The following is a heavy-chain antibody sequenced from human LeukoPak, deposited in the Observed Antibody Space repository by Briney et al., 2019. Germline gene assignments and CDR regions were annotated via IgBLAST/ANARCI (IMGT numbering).Heavy chain of an antibody. CDR1: GGSISSSSYY. J-gene: IGHJ4*02. V-gene: IGHV4-39*01. CDR2: IYYSGST. Sequence: SETLSLTCTVSGGSISSSSYYWGWIRQPPGKGLEWIGSIYYSGSTYYNPSLKSRVTISVDTSKNQFSLKLSSVTAADTAVYYCARQAFWSGYYFDYWGPGTLVTVSS. D-gene: IGHD3-3*01. CDR3: ARQAFWSGYYFDY.